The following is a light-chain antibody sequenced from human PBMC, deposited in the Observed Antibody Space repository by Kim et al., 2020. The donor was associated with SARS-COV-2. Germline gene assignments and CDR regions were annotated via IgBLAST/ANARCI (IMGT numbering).Light chain of an antibody. V-gene: IGLV2-11*01. CDR3: CSYAGGYTQVA. Sequence: QSFTISSTGTSSDVGGYNYVSWYQQYPGKAPKLMIYDVSRRPSGVPDRFSGSKSGNTASLTISGLQAEDEAEYYCCSYAGGYTQVAFGGGTQLTVL. CDR1: SSDVGGYNY. J-gene: IGLJ2*01. CDR2: DVS.